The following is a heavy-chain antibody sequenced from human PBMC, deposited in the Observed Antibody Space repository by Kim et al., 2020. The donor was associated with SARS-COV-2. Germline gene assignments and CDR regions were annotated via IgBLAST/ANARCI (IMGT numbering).Heavy chain of an antibody. J-gene: IGHJ4*02. Sequence: GGSLRLSCAASGFTFSSYAMHWVRQAPGKGLEWVAVISYDGSNKYYADSVKGRFTISRDNSKNTLYLQMNSLRAEDTAVYYCARGGFHCSSTSCYSSVDYWGQGTQVTVSS. D-gene: IGHD2-2*02. CDR1: GFTFSSYA. CDR2: ISYDGSNK. CDR3: ARGGFHCSSTSCYSSVDY. V-gene: IGHV3-30-3*01.